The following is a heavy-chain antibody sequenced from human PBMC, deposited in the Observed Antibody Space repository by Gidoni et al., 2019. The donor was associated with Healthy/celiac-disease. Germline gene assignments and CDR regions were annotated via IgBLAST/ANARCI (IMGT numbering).Heavy chain of an antibody. D-gene: IGHD6-19*01. CDR2: ISWNSGSI. V-gene: IGHV3-9*01. CDR1: GFTFDDYA. Sequence: EVQLVESGGGLVQPGRSLRLSCAASGFTFDDYAMHWVRQAPGMGLEWFSGISWNSGSIGYADSVKGRFTISRDNAKNSLYLQMNSLRAEDTALYYCAKDRSGQWLVPAWYFDLWGRGTLVTVSS. CDR3: AKDRSGQWLVPAWYFDL. J-gene: IGHJ2*01.